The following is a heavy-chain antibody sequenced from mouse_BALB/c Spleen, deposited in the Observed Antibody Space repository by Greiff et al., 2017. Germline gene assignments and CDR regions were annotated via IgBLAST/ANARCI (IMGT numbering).Heavy chain of an antibody. D-gene: IGHD1-1*02. Sequence: EVKVVESGGGLVKPGGSLKLSCAASGFTFSSFGMHWVRQAPEKGLEWVAYISSGSSTIYYADTVKGRFTISRDNPKNTLFLQMTSLRSEDTAMYYCARSGGFYAMDYWGQGTSVTVSS. J-gene: IGHJ4*01. V-gene: IGHV5-17*02. CDR3: ARSGGFYAMDY. CDR2: ISSGSSTI. CDR1: GFTFSSFG.